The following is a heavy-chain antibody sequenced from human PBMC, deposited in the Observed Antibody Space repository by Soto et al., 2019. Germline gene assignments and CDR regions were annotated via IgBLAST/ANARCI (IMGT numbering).Heavy chain of an antibody. CDR1: GFTFSSYW. J-gene: IGHJ6*03. Sequence: GGSLRLSCAASGFTFSSYWMSWVRQAPGKGLEWVANIKQDGSEKYYVDSVKGRFTISRDNAKNSLYLQMNSLRAEDTAVYYCARDIARIYCSCGSCYSSYYMDVWGKGTTVTVSS. V-gene: IGHV3-7*01. CDR2: IKQDGSEK. D-gene: IGHD2-15*01. CDR3: ARDIARIYCSCGSCYSSYYMDV.